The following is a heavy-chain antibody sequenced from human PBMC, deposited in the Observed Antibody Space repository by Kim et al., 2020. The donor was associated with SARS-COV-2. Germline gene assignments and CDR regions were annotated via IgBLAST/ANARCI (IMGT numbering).Heavy chain of an antibody. CDR3: ARDHDYESTGYRPCFDY. J-gene: IGHJ4*02. Sequence: ASVKVSCGASGYTFATYGISWVRQAPGQGLEWMGWISPNNGNRNYAQKLKGRVTMSTDTFTSTAYMELRSLRSDDTAVYYCARDHDYESTGYRPCFDYWGQGTLVTVSS. CDR1: GYTFATYG. CDR2: ISPNNGNR. V-gene: IGHV1-18*01. D-gene: IGHD3-22*01.